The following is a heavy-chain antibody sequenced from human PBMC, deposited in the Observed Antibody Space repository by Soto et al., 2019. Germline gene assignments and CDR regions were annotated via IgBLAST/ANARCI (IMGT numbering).Heavy chain of an antibody. Sequence: GGSLRLSCAASGFTFSYYGMHWVRQAPGKGLEWVAVISYDGSNEYYADSAKGRLTISRDNSSNTLYLQMNSLRAEDTAVYYCAKDILNCSGGSCYAQIDYWGQGTLVTVSS. CDR1: GFTFSYYG. D-gene: IGHD2-15*01. CDR3: AKDILNCSGGSCYAQIDY. V-gene: IGHV3-30*18. J-gene: IGHJ4*02. CDR2: ISYDGSNE.